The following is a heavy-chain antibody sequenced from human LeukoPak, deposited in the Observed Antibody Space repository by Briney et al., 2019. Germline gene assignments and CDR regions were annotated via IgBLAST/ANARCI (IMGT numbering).Heavy chain of an antibody. CDR2: VNQGGTEK. CDR1: GFTFSSQW. Sequence: GGSLRLSCAASGFTFSSQWMGWVRQAPGKGLEWVANVNQGGTEKFYVGSVKGRFTISRDNAENSLYLQMNSLRAEDTAVYYCARHVPLTGTTPPYYFDYWGQGTLVTVSS. CDR3: ARHVPLTGTTPPYYFDY. V-gene: IGHV3-7*02. J-gene: IGHJ4*02. D-gene: IGHD1-20*01.